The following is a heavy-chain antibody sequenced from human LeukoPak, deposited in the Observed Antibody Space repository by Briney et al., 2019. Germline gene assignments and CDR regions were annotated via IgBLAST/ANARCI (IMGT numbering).Heavy chain of an antibody. D-gene: IGHD2-8*01. CDR1: GYPFFNNW. Sequence: PGGSLRLSCAASGYPFFNNWMTWVRQAPGKGVEWVATIRQDGRETYYVDSVKGRFSISRHNASDSMYLQMNTLRAEDAAVYYCARARYCANSVCHIGGGLDVWGPGTTVTVSS. J-gene: IGHJ6*02. CDR2: IRQDGRET. V-gene: IGHV3-7*04. CDR3: ARARYCANSVCHIGGGLDV.